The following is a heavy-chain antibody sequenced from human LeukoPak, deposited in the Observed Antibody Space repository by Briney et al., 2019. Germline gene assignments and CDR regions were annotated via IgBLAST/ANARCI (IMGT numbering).Heavy chain of an antibody. V-gene: IGHV4-34*01. D-gene: IGHD6-13*01. J-gene: IGHJ2*01. CDR1: GGSFSGYY. CDR2: INHSGST. Sequence: KPSETLSLTCAVYGGSFSGYYWSWIRQPPGKGLEWIGEINHSGSTNYNPSLKSRVTISVDTSKNQFSLKLSSVTAADTAVYYCARIGQQLAHWYFDLWGRGTLVTVSS. CDR3: ARIGQQLAHWYFDL.